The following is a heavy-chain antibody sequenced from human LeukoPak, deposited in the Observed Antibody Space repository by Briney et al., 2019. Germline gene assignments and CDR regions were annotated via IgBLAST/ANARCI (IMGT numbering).Heavy chain of an antibody. CDR3: ARGYSSSWYSGGQYYFDY. CDR1: GGSITSSSYY. CDR2: FYYSGST. D-gene: IGHD6-13*01. J-gene: IGHJ4*02. Sequence: PSETLSLTCTVSGGSITSSSYYWGWIRQPPGKGLEGIGSFYYSGSTYYNPSLKRRVTISVDSSKNQFSLRLSSVTAADTAVYYCARGYSSSWYSGGQYYFDYWGQGTLVTVSS. V-gene: IGHV4-39*07.